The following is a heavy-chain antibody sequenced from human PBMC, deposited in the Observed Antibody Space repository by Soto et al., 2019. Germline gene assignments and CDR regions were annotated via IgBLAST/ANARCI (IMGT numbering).Heavy chain of an antibody. Sequence: PGEALKISCRGSGYSFTSYWIGWVRQMPGKGLEWMGIIYPGDSDTRYSPSFQGQVTISADKSISTAYLQWSSLKASDTAMYYCARGWGCSGGSCHYGYYYGMDVWGQGTTVTVSS. CDR3: ARGWGCSGGSCHYGYYYGMDV. V-gene: IGHV5-51*01. D-gene: IGHD2-15*01. CDR1: GYSFTSYW. J-gene: IGHJ6*02. CDR2: IYPGDSDT.